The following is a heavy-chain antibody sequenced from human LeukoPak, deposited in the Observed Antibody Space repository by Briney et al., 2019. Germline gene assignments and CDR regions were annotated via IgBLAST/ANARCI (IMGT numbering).Heavy chain of an antibody. D-gene: IGHD3-22*01. Sequence: GGSLRLSCAASGFTFSTYWMHWVRQAPGKGLVWVSRINSDGSSTSYADSVKGRFIISRDNAKNTLYLQMNSLRAEDTAVYYCAKDQVNMIVVVLWYFDLWGRGTLVTVSS. CDR1: GFTFSTYW. CDR3: AKDQVNMIVVVLWYFDL. J-gene: IGHJ2*01. CDR2: INSDGSST. V-gene: IGHV3-74*01.